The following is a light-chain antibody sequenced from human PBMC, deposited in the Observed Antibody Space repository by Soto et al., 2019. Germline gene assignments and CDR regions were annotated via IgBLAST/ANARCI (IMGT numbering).Light chain of an antibody. V-gene: IGLV2-14*01. CDR3: RSYTSSSSYV. J-gene: IGLJ1*01. Sequence: QSSLTQPASVSGSPGQSITISCTGTSSDVGGYKYVSWYQQHPDKAPKLIIYDVTNRPSGISNRFSGSKSGNTASLTISGLQAEDEADYYCRSYTSSSSYVFGPGTKVTVL. CDR1: SSDVGGYKY. CDR2: DVT.